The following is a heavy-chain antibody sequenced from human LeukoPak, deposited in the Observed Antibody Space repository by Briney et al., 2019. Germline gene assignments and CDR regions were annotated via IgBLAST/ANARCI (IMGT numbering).Heavy chain of an antibody. CDR3: AKDLDETHYYGMDV. Sequence: GRSLRLSCAASGFTFDDYAMHWVRQAPGKGLEWVSGISWNSGSIGYADSVKGRFTISRDNAKNSLYLQTNSLRAEDTALYYCAKDLDETHYYGMDVWGQGTTVTVSS. CDR2: ISWNSGSI. CDR1: GFTFDDYA. V-gene: IGHV3-9*01. D-gene: IGHD2-2*03. J-gene: IGHJ6*02.